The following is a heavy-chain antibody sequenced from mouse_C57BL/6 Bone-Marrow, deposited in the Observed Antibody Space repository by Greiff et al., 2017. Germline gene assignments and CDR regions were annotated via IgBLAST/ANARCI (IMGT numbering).Heavy chain of an antibody. Sequence: VQLQQPGAELVMPGASVKLSCKASGYTFPSYWMHWVKQRPGQGLEWIGEIDPSDSYTNYNQKFKGKSTLTVDKSSSTAYMQLSSLTSEDSAVYYCARGDYYGSSYRYFDVWGTGTTVTVSS. D-gene: IGHD1-1*01. V-gene: IGHV1-69*01. CDR2: IDPSDSYT. J-gene: IGHJ1*03. CDR3: ARGDYYGSSYRYFDV. CDR1: GYTFPSYW.